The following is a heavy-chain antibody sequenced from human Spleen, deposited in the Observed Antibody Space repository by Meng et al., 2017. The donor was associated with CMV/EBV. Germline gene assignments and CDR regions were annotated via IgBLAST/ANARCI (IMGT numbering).Heavy chain of an antibody. CDR2: ISDDGSNE. J-gene: IGHJ4*02. D-gene: IGHD5-18*01. CDR1: GFTFSSYA. CDR3: ARDSVDTADH. V-gene: IGHV3-30*04. Sequence: GESLKISCAASGFTFSSYAMHWVRQAPGKGLEWVALISDDGSNEYYVDSVKGRLTISRDNSKNTLYLQMNSLRAEDTAVYYCARDSVDTADHWGQGALVTVS.